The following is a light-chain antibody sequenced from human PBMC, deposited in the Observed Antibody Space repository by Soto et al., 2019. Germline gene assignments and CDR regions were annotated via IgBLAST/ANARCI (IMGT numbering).Light chain of an antibody. CDR1: QSVSSTY. J-gene: IGKJ5*01. V-gene: IGKV3-20*01. CDR2: GAS. Sequence: EVVLTQSPGALSMSPGERATLSCRTSQSVSSTYLAWYQQNPGQAPRLLIYGASSRATGIPDRFSGSGSGTDFTLTISRLEPEDFAVYYCQHYGSSSVTFGQGTRLEI. CDR3: QHYGSSSVT.